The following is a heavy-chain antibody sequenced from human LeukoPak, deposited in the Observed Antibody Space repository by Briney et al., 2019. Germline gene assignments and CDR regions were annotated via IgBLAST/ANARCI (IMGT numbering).Heavy chain of an antibody. CDR2: ISKIGDRT. V-gene: IGHV3-23*01. CDR1: GFTFRSYA. Sequence: PGGSLRLSCAASGFTFRSYAMNWVRQTPGKGLEWVSSISKIGDRTSYADSVKGRFTISRDNSNNTLYLHMKSLTAEDTAVYYCVKCLERYFDGLGEKGAFDMWGQGTLVTVSS. D-gene: IGHD3-9*01. J-gene: IGHJ3*02. CDR3: VKCLERYFDGLGEKGAFDM.